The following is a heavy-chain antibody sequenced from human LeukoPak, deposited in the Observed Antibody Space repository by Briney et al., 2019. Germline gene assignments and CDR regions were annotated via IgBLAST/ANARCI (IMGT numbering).Heavy chain of an antibody. J-gene: IGHJ6*03. CDR3: ARTGQQLYYYYMDV. D-gene: IGHD6-13*01. CDR2: INTNTGNP. CDR1: GYTFTSYA. V-gene: IGHV7-4-1*02. Sequence: ASVTVSCKASGYTFTSYAMNWVRQAPGQGLEWMGWINTNTGNPTYAQGFTGRFVFSLDTSVSTAYLQISRLKAEDTAVYYCARTGQQLYYYYMDVWGKGTTVTVSS.